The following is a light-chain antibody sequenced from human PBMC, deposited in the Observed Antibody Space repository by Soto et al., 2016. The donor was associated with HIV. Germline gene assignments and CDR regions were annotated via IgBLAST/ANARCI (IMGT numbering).Light chain of an antibody. V-gene: IGKV1-9*01. CDR2: AAS. CDR3: QQSYSTPPYT. Sequence: DIQLTQSPSFLSASVGDRVTFTCRASQGISSYLAWYQQKPGKAPNLLIYAASTLQSGVPSRFSGSGSGTEFTLTISSLQPEDFATYYCQQSYSTPPYTFGQGTKLEIK. CDR1: QGISSY. J-gene: IGKJ2*01.